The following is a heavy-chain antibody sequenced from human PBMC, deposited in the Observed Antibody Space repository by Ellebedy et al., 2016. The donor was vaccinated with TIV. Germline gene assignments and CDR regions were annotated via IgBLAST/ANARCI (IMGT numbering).Heavy chain of an antibody. Sequence: GGSLRLXXAASGFTFSSYAMTWVRQAPGKGLEWVSSISGGAGRTHYTDSVRGRFTISRDDSKSTLYLQMNSLRADDTAVHFCAKDSSDSNYVEALEIWGQGTMVAVSS. J-gene: IGHJ3*02. V-gene: IGHV3-23*01. CDR2: ISGGAGRT. D-gene: IGHD4-11*01. CDR1: GFTFSSYA. CDR3: AKDSSDSNYVEALEI.